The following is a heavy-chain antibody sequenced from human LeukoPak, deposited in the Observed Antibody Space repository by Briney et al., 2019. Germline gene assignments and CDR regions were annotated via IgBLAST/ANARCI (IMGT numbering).Heavy chain of an antibody. CDR2: IYYSGST. J-gene: IGHJ4*02. D-gene: IGHD6-19*01. CDR3: ARAVAEKSLFDY. Sequence: ETSETLSLTCTVSGGSISSGGYYWSWIRQHPGKGLEWIGYIYYSGSTYYNPSLKSRMTISIVTSKNQYSLKLSSVTAADTAVYYCARAVAEKSLFDYWGQGTLVTVSS. V-gene: IGHV4-31*03. CDR1: GGSISSGGYY.